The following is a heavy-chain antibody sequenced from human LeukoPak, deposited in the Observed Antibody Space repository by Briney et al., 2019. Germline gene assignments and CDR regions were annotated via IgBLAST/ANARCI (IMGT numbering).Heavy chain of an antibody. CDR1: GFTFSRYY. V-gene: IGHV3-7*01. CDR2: AASDGGDR. Sequence: GSLRLSCFGSGFTFSRYYIGWVRPAPGGGLGWVAMAASDGGDRNYVDSVKGRFTISRDNAKNSLYLQMNSLRAEDTAVYYCARDQARMVRGVIYGYFDYWGQGTLVTVSS. J-gene: IGHJ4*02. D-gene: IGHD3-10*01. CDR3: ARDQARMVRGVIYGYFDY.